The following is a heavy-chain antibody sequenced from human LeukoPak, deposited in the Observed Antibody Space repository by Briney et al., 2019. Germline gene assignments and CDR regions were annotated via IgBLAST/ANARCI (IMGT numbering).Heavy chain of an antibody. CDR1: GVTFGSYG. J-gene: IGHJ4*02. D-gene: IGHD2-15*01. CDR2: IRYDGSNK. V-gene: IGHV3-30*02. CDR3: AKVSGSYLPNFDY. Sequence: GGSLRLSCAASGVTFGSYGMHWVRQAPGKGLEWVAFIRYDGSNKYYADSVKGRFTISRDNSKNTLYLQMNSLRAEDTAVYYCAKVSGSYLPNFDYWGQGTLVTVS.